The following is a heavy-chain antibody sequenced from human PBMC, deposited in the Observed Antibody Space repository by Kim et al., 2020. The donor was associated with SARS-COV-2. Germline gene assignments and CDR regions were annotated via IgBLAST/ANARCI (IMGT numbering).Heavy chain of an antibody. CDR2: IKSKTDGGTT. V-gene: IGHV3-15*01. J-gene: IGHJ4*02. D-gene: IGHD3-16*01. CDR1: GFTFSNAW. CDR3: TTDLGRTYDYVWGN. Sequence: GGSLRLSCAASGFTFSNAWMSWVRQAPGKGLEWVGRIKSKTDGGTTDYAAPVKGRFTISRDDSKNTLYLQMNSLKTEDTAVYYCTTDLGRTYDYVWGNWGQGTLVTVSS.